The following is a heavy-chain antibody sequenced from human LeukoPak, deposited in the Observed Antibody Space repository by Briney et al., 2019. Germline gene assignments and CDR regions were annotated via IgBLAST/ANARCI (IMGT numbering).Heavy chain of an antibody. CDR2: ISWNSGSI. Sequence: GGSLRLSCAASGFTFDDYAMHWVRQAPGKGLEWVSGISWNSGSIGYADSVKGRFTISRDNAKNSLHLQMNSLRAEDTALYYCAKDNSPYTRGFIDYWGQGTLVTVSS. V-gene: IGHV3-9*01. J-gene: IGHJ4*02. CDR1: GFTFDDYA. D-gene: IGHD3-16*01. CDR3: AKDNSPYTRGFIDY.